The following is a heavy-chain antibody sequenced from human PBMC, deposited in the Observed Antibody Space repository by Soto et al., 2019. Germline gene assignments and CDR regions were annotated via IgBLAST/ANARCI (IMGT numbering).Heavy chain of an antibody. J-gene: IGHJ3*02. CDR1: GDSISSGGYY. V-gene: IGHV4-31*03. CDR2: IFYSGST. Sequence: QVQLQESGPGLVKPSQTLSLTCSVSGDSISSGGYYWTWIRQHPGKGLEWIGYIFYSGSTYYNPSLRSRVTISVDTSKNQFSLKLSSVTAADTAVYYCARTYAAFPYDAFDIWGQGTMVTVSS. D-gene: IGHD2-2*01. CDR3: ARTYAAFPYDAFDI.